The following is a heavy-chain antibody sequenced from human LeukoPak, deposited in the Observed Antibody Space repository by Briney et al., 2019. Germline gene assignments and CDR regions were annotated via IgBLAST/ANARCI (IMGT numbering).Heavy chain of an antibody. V-gene: IGHV3-23*01. CDR2: ISGSGGST. J-gene: IGHJ5*02. CDR3: AKHLRDYYDSSGYYPNWFDP. Sequence: GGSLRLSCAASGFTFSSYGMSWVRQAPGKGLEWVSAISGSGGSTYYADSVKGRFTISRDNSKNTLYLQMNSLRAEDTAVYYCAKHLRDYYDSSGYYPNWFDPWGQGTLVTVSS. D-gene: IGHD3-22*01. CDR1: GFTFSSYG.